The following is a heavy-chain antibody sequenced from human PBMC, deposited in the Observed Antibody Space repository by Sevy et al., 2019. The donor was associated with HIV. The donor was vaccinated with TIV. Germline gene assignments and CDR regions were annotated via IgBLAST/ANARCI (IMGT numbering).Heavy chain of an antibody. Sequence: AETLSLTCAVHDGSFSGYYWNWIRQLPGKGLERIGEINESGITYYNPSLKSRVTISVDASKKQFSLKLNSVTAADTAVHFCARSPSVVVVPGAPSWFDPWGQGTLVDVSS. CDR1: DGSFSGYY. V-gene: IGHV4-34*01. J-gene: IGHJ5*02. CDR2: INESGIT. D-gene: IGHD2-2*01. CDR3: ARSPSVVVVPGAPSWFDP.